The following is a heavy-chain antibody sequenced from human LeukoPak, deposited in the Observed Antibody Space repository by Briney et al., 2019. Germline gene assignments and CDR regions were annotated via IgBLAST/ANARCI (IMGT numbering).Heavy chain of an antibody. CDR2: IWYDGNNR. V-gene: IGHV3-33*01. CDR1: GFTFSSYD. CDR3: VRSDYYFDNSVYYDTPDY. D-gene: IGHD3-22*01. Sequence: PGGSLRLSCVASGFTFSSYDMHWVRQAPGKGLEWAAVIWYDGNNRYFADSVKGRFTISRDNSKNTLYLQMNSLRAEDTAVYYCVRSDYYFDNSVYYDTPDYWGQGTLVTVSS. J-gene: IGHJ4*02.